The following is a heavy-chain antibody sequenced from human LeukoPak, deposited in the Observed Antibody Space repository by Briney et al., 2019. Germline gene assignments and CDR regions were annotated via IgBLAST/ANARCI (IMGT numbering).Heavy chain of an antibody. Sequence: GASVKVSCKASGGTFSSYAISWVRQAPGQGLEWMGGIIPIFGTANYAQKFQGRVTITADESTSTAYMELSSLRSEDTAVYYCARDLAHYDILTGRPPDDAFDIWGQGTMVTVSS. D-gene: IGHD3-9*01. V-gene: IGHV1-69*01. CDR1: GGTFSSYA. J-gene: IGHJ3*02. CDR2: IIPIFGTA. CDR3: ARDLAHYDILTGRPPDDAFDI.